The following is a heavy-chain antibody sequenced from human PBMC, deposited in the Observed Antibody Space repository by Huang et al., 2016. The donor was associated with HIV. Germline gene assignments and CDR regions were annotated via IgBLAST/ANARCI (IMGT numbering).Heavy chain of an antibody. J-gene: IGHJ4*02. V-gene: IGHV3-33*04. D-gene: IGHD3-22*01. CDR3: ARGDYYDSSGYHPGYFDY. CDR1: GFILSNYG. Sequence: VQLIESGGGVVQPGKSLRLSCATSGFILSNYGMHWVRQAPGKGLKWVAFIRNDVMKKNYADSVRGRFNVGRDNGNNTLFLQMRSLGVDDTAVYYCARGDYYDSSGYHPGYFDYWGQGILVTVSS. CDR2: IRNDVMKK.